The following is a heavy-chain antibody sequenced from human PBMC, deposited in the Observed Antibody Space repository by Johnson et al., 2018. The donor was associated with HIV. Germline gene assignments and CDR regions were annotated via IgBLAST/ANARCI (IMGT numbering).Heavy chain of an antibody. Sequence: VQLVESGGGVVQPGGSLRLSCAASGFTFNTYGMDWVRQAPGKGLEWVSGINWNGGSTGYADSVKGRFTISRDNSKNSLYLQMNSLRAEDTALYYCAKDYLPDGCCAFDIWGQGTMVTVSS. CDR1: GFTFNTYG. CDR2: INWNGGST. D-gene: IGHD2-2*03. CDR3: AKDYLPDGCCAFDI. J-gene: IGHJ3*02. V-gene: IGHV3-20*04.